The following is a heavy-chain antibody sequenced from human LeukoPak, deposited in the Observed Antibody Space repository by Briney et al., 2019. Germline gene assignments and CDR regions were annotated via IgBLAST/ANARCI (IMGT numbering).Heavy chain of an antibody. J-gene: IGHJ6*02. Sequence: GGSLRLSCAASGFTFSSYSMNWVRQAPGKGLEWVSSISSNSSYIYYADSVKGRFTISRDNAKNSLYLQMNSLRAEDSAVYFCARDQKEVVATVNFYYGMDVWGQGTTVIVSS. D-gene: IGHD5-12*01. CDR2: ISSNSSYI. CDR1: GFTFSSYS. V-gene: IGHV3-21*04. CDR3: ARDQKEVVATVNFYYGMDV.